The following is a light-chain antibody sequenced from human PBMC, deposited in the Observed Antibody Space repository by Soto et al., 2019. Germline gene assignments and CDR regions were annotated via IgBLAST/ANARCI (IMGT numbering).Light chain of an antibody. CDR1: QSISSS. Sequence: EIVLTQSPATLSVSPGERATLSCRASQSISSSLAWYQQQPGQAPRLLSYHASTRAAGIPARFSGSGSGTEFTLTISSLQSEDFAVYYCQQYYNWPPGTFGQGTKVEIK. J-gene: IGKJ1*01. V-gene: IGKV3-15*01. CDR2: HAS. CDR3: QQYYNWPPGT.